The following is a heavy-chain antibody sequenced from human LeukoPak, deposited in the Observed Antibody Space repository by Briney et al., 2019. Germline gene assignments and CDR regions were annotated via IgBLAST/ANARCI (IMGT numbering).Heavy chain of an antibody. V-gene: IGHV4-59*01. CDR3: ARGYGSGSYLGFDY. CDR2: IYYSGST. Sequence: SETLSLTCTVSGGSISSYYSSWIRQPPGKGLEWIGYIYYSGSTNYNPSLKSRVTISVDTSKNQFSLKLSSVTAADTAVYYCARGYGSGSYLGFDYWGQGTLVTVSS. J-gene: IGHJ4*02. CDR1: GGSISSYY. D-gene: IGHD3-10*01.